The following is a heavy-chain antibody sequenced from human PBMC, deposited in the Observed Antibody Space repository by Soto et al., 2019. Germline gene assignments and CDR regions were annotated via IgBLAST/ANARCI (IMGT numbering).Heavy chain of an antibody. J-gene: IGHJ6*02. Sequence: SVKVSCKASGFDFGSFGIQFLRQTRGRGLEWIGWIVVVSGSTNYARQFQGRVAISRDMSSSTAYLDLYDLKSDDTAVYFCSADHPHMAMGWPVWRQVTTVTVSS. CDR3: SADHPHMAMGWPV. CDR2: IVVVSGST. V-gene: IGHV1-58*02. D-gene: IGHD1-26*01. CDR1: GFDFGSFG.